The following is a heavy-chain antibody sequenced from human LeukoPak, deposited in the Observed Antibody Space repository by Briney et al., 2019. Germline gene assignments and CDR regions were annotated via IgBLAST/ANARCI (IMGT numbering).Heavy chain of an antibody. V-gene: IGHV3-53*05. CDR1: GFTVSSRY. CDR2: LYSGGNT. J-gene: IGHJ4*02. D-gene: IGHD1-26*01. CDR3: AKAGISGGY. Sequence: GGSLRLSCAASGFTVSSRYMSWVRQAPGEGLEWVSVLYSGGNTYYADSVEGRFTVSRDNSMNTLYLQMNSLRAEDTAVYYCAKAGISGGYWGQGTLVTVSS.